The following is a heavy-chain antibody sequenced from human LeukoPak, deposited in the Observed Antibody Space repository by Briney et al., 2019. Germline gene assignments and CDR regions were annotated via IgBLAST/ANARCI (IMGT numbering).Heavy chain of an antibody. J-gene: IGHJ4*02. CDR2: IYYSGST. CDR1: GGSISSYY. Sequence: SGTLSLTCTVSGGSISSYYWSWIRQPPGKGLEWIGYIYYSGSTNYNPSLKSRVTISVDTSKNQFPLKLSSVTAADTAVYYCARHYSSSWYVRYFDYWGQGTLVTVSS. V-gene: IGHV4-59*08. D-gene: IGHD6-13*01. CDR3: ARHYSSSWYVRYFDY.